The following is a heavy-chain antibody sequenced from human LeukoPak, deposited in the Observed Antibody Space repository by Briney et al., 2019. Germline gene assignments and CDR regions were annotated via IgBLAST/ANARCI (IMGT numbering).Heavy chain of an antibody. CDR3: ARGPFTMVRGLNRGHYFDY. D-gene: IGHD3-10*01. CDR2: IRFDGSNK. CDR1: GFTFSSYG. Sequence: GSLRLCCAASGFTFSSYGTYWVRQAPGKGLEWVAFIRFDGSNKYYADSVKGRFTISRDNSKNTLYLQMNSLRPEDTAVYYCARGPFTMVRGLNRGHYFDYWGQGTLVTVSS. J-gene: IGHJ4*02. V-gene: IGHV3-30*02.